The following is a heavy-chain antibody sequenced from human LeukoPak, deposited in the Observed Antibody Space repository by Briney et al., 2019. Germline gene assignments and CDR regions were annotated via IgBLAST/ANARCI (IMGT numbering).Heavy chain of an antibody. CDR2: ISDDGRST. CDR1: GFTFDDSV. D-gene: IGHD5-24*01. CDR3: AKVWRDGYYFDY. V-gene: IGHV3-43*02. Sequence: SGGSLRLSCAASGFTFDDSVMHWVRQAPGKGLEWVSLISDDGRSTYYADFVKGRFTISRDNSKNSLYLQMNSLRTEDTALYYCAKVWRDGYYFDYWGQGTLVTASS. J-gene: IGHJ4*02.